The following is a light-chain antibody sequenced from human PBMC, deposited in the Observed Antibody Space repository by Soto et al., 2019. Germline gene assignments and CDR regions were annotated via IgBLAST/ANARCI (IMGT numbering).Light chain of an antibody. CDR3: QQRGNWHPWT. CDR1: QTVIDY. J-gene: IGKJ1*01. CDR2: DAS. V-gene: IGKV3-11*01. Sequence: DILLTQSPATLSLSLGERATISCRASQTVIDYLAWYQQKPGQAPRLLIYDASTMDTGIPARFSGSGSGTEFTLSISSLEAEDVAVYYCQQRGNWHPWTFGQGTKVDIK.